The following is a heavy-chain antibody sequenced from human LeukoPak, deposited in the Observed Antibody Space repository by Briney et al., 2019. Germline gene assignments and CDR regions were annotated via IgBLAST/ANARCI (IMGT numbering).Heavy chain of an antibody. CDR2: IYYGGST. CDR1: GGSISRSSYY. V-gene: IGHV4-39*01. Sequence: PSETLSLTCTVSGGSISRSSYYWGWIRQTPGKGPEWIGSIYYGGSTYYNPSLKSRVTISVDTSKNQFSLKLSSVTAADTAVYYCARLNRDVYNSWYYGMDVWGQGTTVTVSS. D-gene: IGHD5-24*01. CDR3: ARLNRDVYNSWYYGMDV. J-gene: IGHJ6*02.